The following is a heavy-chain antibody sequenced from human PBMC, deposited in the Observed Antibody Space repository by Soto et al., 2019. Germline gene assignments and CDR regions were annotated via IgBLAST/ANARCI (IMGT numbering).Heavy chain of an antibody. CDR1: GFTFSKYA. D-gene: IGHD3-10*02. CDR2: TSYQGSNQ. V-gene: IGHV3-30*04. Sequence: QVQLVEAGGGVVQPGRSLRLSCAASGFTFSKYAIHWVRQAPGKGLEWVAVTSYQGSNQYYADSVKGRFTISRDYSKNTLYLQMNSLRDDDTAVYYCAKDCSTMWPGTLDYWGHGTLVTVSS. CDR3: AKDCSTMWPGTLDY. J-gene: IGHJ4*01.